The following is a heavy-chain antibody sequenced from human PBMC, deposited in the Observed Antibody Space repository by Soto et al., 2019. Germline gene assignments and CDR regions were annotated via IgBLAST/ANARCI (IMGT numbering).Heavy chain of an antibody. J-gene: IGHJ3*02. V-gene: IGHV1-69*13. Sequence: GASVKVSCKAPGGTFSSYAINWLRQSPGQGLEWMGGIIPIFGAANYAQKFQGRVTITADESTSTAYMELSSLRSEDTAVYYCARGAGYYDSSGYYYRAFDIWGQGTMVTVSS. CDR2: IIPIFGAA. D-gene: IGHD3-22*01. CDR1: GGTFSSYA. CDR3: ARGAGYYDSSGYYYRAFDI.